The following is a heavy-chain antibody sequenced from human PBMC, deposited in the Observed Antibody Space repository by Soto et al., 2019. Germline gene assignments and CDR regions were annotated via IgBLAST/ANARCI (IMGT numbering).Heavy chain of an antibody. Sequence: EVQLVESGGGLVQPGGSLRLSCAASGFTFSDYYLDWVRQAPGKGLEWIGRTRNKANSYATEYVASVKGRFSMSRDDSKDSMYLQMNSLKTEDTAVYYCARDTGGGYDYWGQGALVTVSP. V-gene: IGHV3-72*01. D-gene: IGHD7-27*01. CDR1: GFTFSDYY. CDR3: ARDTGGGYDY. CDR2: TRNKANSYAT. J-gene: IGHJ4*02.